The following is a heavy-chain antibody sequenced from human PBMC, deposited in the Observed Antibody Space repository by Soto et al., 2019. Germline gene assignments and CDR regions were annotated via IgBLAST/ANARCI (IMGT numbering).Heavy chain of an antibody. Sequence: QVQLVQSGAEVKKPGSSVKVSCKASGGTFSSYAISWVRQAPGQGLEWMGGSIPIFGTANYAQKFQGRVTITADEATSTAYMELSSLRSEDTAVYYCARARRDGYKLPVFDYWGQGTLVTVSS. CDR3: ARARRDGYKLPVFDY. V-gene: IGHV1-69*01. D-gene: IGHD5-12*01. J-gene: IGHJ4*02. CDR1: GGTFSSYA. CDR2: SIPIFGTA.